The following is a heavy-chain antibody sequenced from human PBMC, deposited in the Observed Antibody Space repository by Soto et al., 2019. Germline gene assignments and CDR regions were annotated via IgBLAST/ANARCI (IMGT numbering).Heavy chain of an antibody. D-gene: IGHD3-10*01. J-gene: IGHJ5*02. CDR1: GLSITDSEMG. V-gene: IGHV2-26*01. CDR3: ARRHMAVAVSPWFDP. Sequence: QVTLKESGPVLVKPTETLTLRCTVSGLSITDSEMGVSWIRQPPGQPLEWLAHIDSSGEKSYRTFLKSRLATPKDTSKSQIVLTMTNMHPADTATYYCARRHMAVAVSPWFDPWGQGIPVTVSS. CDR2: IDSSGEK.